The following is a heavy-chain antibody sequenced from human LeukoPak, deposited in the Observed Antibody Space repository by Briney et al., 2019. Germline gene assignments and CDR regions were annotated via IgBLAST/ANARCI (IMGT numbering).Heavy chain of an antibody. V-gene: IGHV1-2*06. Sequence: ASVKVSCKASGYTFTGYYMHWVRQAPGQGLEWMGRINPNSGGTNYTQKFQGGVTMTRDTSISTAYMELSRLRSDDTAVYYCARVLYYYGSGSYYGMDVWGQGTTVTVSS. CDR2: INPNSGGT. J-gene: IGHJ6*02. D-gene: IGHD3-10*01. CDR1: GYTFTGYY. CDR3: ARVLYYYGSGSYYGMDV.